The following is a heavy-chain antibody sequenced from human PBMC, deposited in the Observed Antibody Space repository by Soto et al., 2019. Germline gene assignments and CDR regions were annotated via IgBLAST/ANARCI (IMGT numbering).Heavy chain of an antibody. J-gene: IGHJ3*02. CDR1: GCTFTSYY. V-gene: IGHV1-46*03. D-gene: IGHD3-16*01. Sequence: GASVKVSCKASGCTFTSYYMHWVRQAPGQGLEWMGIINPSGGSTSYAQKFQGRVTMTRDTSTSTVYMELSSLRSEDTAVYYCARVTFLQMGMAGAFDIWGQGTMVTVPS. CDR3: ARVTFLQMGMAGAFDI. CDR2: INPSGGST.